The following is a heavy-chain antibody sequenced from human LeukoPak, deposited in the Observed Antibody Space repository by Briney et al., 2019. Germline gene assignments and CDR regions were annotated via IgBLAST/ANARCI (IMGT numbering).Heavy chain of an antibody. J-gene: IGHJ4*02. CDR1: GYTFTDYY. CDR2: INPNSGGT. V-gene: IGHV1-2*02. D-gene: IGHD2-2*01. CDR3: ARANALYCSSTSCLFDY. Sequence: ASVKVSCKASGYTFTDYYIHWVRQAPGQGLEWMAWINPNSGGTYYAQNFHDRVTLTRDTSISTAYMELSRLRSDDTAIYYCARANALYCSSTSCLFDYWGQGTLVTVSS.